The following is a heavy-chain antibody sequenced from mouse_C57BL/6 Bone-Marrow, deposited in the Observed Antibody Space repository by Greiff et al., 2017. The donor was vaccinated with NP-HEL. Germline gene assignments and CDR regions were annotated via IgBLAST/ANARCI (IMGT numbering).Heavy chain of an antibody. V-gene: IGHV1-53*01. Sequence: QVHVKQPGTELVKPGASVKLSCKASGYTFTSYWMHWVKQRPGQGLEWIGNINPSNGGTNYNEKFKSKATLTVDKSSSTAYMQLSSLTSEDSAVYYCARCYDGYPYYFDYWGQGTTLTVSS. CDR1: GYTFTSYW. CDR2: INPSNGGT. D-gene: IGHD2-3*01. J-gene: IGHJ2*01. CDR3: ARCYDGYPYYFDY.